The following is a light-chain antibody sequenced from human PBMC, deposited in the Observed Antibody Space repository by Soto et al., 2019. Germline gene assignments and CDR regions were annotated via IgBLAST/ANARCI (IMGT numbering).Light chain of an antibody. Sequence: EIVLTQSPGTLSLSPGERATLSCRASQSVSNNYLAWYQQKPGQAPRLLIYGASNRATGIPDRFSGSGSGTEFTLTISSLQSEDFAVYYCQQYNNWPPWTFGGGTKVDIK. CDR3: QQYNNWPPWT. V-gene: IGKV3D-15*01. J-gene: IGKJ4*02. CDR1: QSVSNN. CDR2: GAS.